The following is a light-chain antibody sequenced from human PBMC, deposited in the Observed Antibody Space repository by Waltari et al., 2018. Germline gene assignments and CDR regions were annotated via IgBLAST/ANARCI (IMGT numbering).Light chain of an antibody. CDR1: QSVGRS. CDR3: QHYVKLPVS. J-gene: IGKJ1*01. CDR2: GAS. Sequence: DIVLTQSPGTLSLSPGERATLSCRASQSVGRSLAWYQQKPGQAPRLLIFGASNRATGFPYRFSCIGCGTDFSLTISRLEPEDLAVYFCQHYVKLPVSFGQGTKVEIK. V-gene: IGKV3-20*01.